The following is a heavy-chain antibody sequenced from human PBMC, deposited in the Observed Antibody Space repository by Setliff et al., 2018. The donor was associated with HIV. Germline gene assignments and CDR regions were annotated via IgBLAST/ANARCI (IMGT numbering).Heavy chain of an antibody. CDR1: GYTLTELS. J-gene: IGHJ3*02. V-gene: IGHV1-24*01. CDR2: FDPEYDKT. D-gene: IGHD3-22*01. Sequence: GASVKVSCKVSGYTLTELSIHWVRQAPGKGLEWLGGFDPEYDKTFYAQKFQGRVTMSEDTTTDTAYMVLTSLRSEDTAVYYCATRAYDSSGYLRSRVSGAAFDIWGQGTMVTVSS. CDR3: ATRAYDSSGYLRSRVSGAAFDI.